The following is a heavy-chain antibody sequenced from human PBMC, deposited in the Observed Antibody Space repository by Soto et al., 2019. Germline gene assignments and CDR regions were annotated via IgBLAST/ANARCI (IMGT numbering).Heavy chain of an antibody. CDR1: GDSVSSNSAA. Sequence: PSQTLSLTCAISGDSVSSNSAAWNWIRQSPSRGLEWLGRTYYRSKWYNDYAVSVKSRITINPDTSKNQFSLQLNSVTPEDTAVYYCARGIGYYGSGSYCRFDPWGQGTLVTVSS. D-gene: IGHD3-10*01. V-gene: IGHV6-1*01. CDR2: TYYRSKWYN. CDR3: ARGIGYYGSGSYCRFDP. J-gene: IGHJ5*02.